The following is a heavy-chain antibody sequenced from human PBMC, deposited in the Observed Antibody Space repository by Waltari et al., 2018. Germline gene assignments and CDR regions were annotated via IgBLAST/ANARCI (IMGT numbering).Heavy chain of an antibody. Sequence: QVQLVQSGAEVKKPGASVKVSCKASGYTFTSSAMHLVRPASGQRLEWMGWINAGNGNTKYSQKFQGRVTITRDTSASTAYMELSSLRSEDTAVYYCGRGYYDSSGYYYSDYYYGMDVWGQGTTVTVSS. V-gene: IGHV1-3*01. D-gene: IGHD3-22*01. CDR1: GYTFTSSA. CDR2: INAGNGNT. J-gene: IGHJ6*02. CDR3: GRGYYDSSGYYYSDYYYGMDV.